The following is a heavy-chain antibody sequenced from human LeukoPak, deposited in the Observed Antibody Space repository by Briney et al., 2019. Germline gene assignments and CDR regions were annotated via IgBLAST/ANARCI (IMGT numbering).Heavy chain of an antibody. CDR1: GFTFSNAW. CDR3: TTAYYYDSSGYSPHDY. CDR2: IKSKTDGGTT. Sequence: PGGSLRHSCAASGFTFSNAWMSWVRQAPGKGLEWVGRIKSKTDGGTTDYAAPVKGRFTISRDDSKNTLYLQMNSLKTEDTAVYYCTTAYYYDSSGYSPHDYWGQGTLVTVSS. D-gene: IGHD3-22*01. V-gene: IGHV3-15*01. J-gene: IGHJ4*02.